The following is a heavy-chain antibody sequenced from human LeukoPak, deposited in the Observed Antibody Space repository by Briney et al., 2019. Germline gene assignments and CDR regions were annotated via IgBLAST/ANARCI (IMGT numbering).Heavy chain of an antibody. D-gene: IGHD3-9*01. Sequence: SETLSLTCAAYGGSFSGYYWSWIRQPPGKGLEWIGEINHRGGTNYNPSLKSRVTISVVTSKNQFSLKVSSVTAADTAVYYCARGLFSLRYYDYWGQGTLVTVSS. V-gene: IGHV4-34*01. CDR1: GGSFSGYY. CDR2: INHRGGT. J-gene: IGHJ4*02. CDR3: ARGLFSLRYYDY.